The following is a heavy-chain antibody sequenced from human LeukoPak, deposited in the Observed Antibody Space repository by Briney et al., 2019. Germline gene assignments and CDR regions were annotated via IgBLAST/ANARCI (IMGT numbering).Heavy chain of an antibody. V-gene: IGHV3-21*01. CDR1: GFTSRSYS. Sequence: KTGGPLSSSGPASGFTSRSYSMNGFAQAPGKGWKGASSISSSSSYIYYADSVKGRFTISRDNAKNSLYLQMNSLRAEDTAVYYCARGKGYYDSSGFLWGQGTLVTVSS. CDR3: ARGKGYYDSSGFL. J-gene: IGHJ4*02. CDR2: ISSSSSYI. D-gene: IGHD3-22*01.